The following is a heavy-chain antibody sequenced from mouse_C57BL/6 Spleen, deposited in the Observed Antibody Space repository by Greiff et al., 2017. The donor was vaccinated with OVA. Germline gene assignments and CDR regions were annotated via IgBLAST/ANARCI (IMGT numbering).Heavy chain of an antibody. D-gene: IGHD5-1*01. CDR3: ASLRTPYAMDY. CDR1: GYTFTSYW. V-gene: IGHV1-7*01. J-gene: IGHJ4*01. Sequence: VQLQQSGAELAKPGASVKLSCKASGYTFTSYWMHWVKQRPGQGLEWIGYINPSSGYTKYNQKFKDKATLTAYKSSSTAYMQLSSLTYEDSAVYYCASLRTPYAMDYWGQGTSVTVSS. CDR2: INPSSGYT.